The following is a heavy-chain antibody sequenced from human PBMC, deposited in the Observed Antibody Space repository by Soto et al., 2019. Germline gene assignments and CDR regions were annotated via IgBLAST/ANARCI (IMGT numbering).Heavy chain of an antibody. Sequence: TSETLSLTCTVSVASIRSTDYYWSWIRQAPGKGLEWIGYVYYTGSTYYNPSLMSRLTISVDTSKNQFSLKLTSVTAAETAVYYCVRTAREGAVAPHWFDRWGQGTQVTVSS. CDR3: VRTAREGAVAPHWFDR. CDR2: VYYTGST. CDR1: VASIRSTDYY. V-gene: IGHV4-30-4*01. J-gene: IGHJ5*02. D-gene: IGHD2-21*02.